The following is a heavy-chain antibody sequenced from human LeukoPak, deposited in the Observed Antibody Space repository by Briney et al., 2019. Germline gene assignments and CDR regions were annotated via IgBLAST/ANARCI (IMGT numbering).Heavy chain of an antibody. CDR3: ARLLQLAEDY. D-gene: IGHD6-13*01. CDR2: IDPNRGGA. V-gene: IGHV1-2*02. Sequence: ASVKVSCEASGDTFTDYYMYWGRQAPGQGLWWRGWIDPNRGGANYAQKLQGRVTMTRDTSISTAYMELRRLRSDDTAVYYCARLLQLAEDYWGQGTLVTVSS. J-gene: IGHJ4*02. CDR1: GDTFTDYY.